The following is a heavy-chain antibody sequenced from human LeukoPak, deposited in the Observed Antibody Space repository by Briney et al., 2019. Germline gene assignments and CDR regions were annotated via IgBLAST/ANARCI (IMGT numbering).Heavy chain of an antibody. CDR3: ARGKGRGYNHTHLDY. J-gene: IGHJ4*02. V-gene: IGHV3-23*01. D-gene: IGHD5-18*01. CDR1: GFTYSTHA. CDR2: ITGSGDST. Sequence: GGSLRLSCAASGFTYSTHAMTWVRQAPGKGLEWVSGITGSGDSTYYADSVKGRFTISRDNSENTLFLQMNSLRAEDTAVYHCARGKGRGYNHTHLDYWGQGTLVTVSS.